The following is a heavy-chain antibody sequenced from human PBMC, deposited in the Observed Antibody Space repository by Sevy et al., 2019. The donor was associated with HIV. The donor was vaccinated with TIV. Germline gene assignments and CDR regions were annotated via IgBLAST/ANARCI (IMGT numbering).Heavy chain of an antibody. CDR3: AKDNGDYKYAPVRD. V-gene: IGHV3-30*18. CDR1: GFTFGTYG. J-gene: IGHJ3*01. CDR2: ISYAGFLK. Sequence: GGSLRLSCTASGFTFGTYGMHWVRQAPGKGLEWVAVISYAGFLKYHADSLKGRFTISRDSSKNTLYLQMNSLTTEDTAVYYCAKDNGDYKYAPVRDWGQGTMVTVSS. D-gene: IGHD4-4*01.